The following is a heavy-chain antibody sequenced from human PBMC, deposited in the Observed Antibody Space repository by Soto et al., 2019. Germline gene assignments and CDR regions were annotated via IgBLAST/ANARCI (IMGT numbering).Heavy chain of an antibody. V-gene: IGHV3-30*03. CDR1: GFSFNTYG. J-gene: IGHJ4*02. D-gene: IGHD6-6*01. Sequence: GGSLRLSCADSGFSFNTYGMHWVRQAPGKGLEWVAVISSDGSNKYYADSVKGRFTISRDNSKNTLYLKMDSLRADDTVVYYCARGTSSSSGWYFEYWGQGTLVTVSS. CDR3: ARGTSSSSGWYFEY. CDR2: ISSDGSNK.